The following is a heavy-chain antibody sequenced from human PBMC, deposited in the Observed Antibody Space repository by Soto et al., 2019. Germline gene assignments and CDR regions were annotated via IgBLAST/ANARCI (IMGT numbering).Heavy chain of an antibody. Sequence: QLQLQESGPGLVKPSETLSLTCTVSGGSINSSSYYWGWIRQPPGKGLEWIGSIYYSGSTYYSPSLESRVTISVDTSKNQFSLKLSSVTAADTAVYYCARHITYSTPWPFDYWGQGTQVTVSS. D-gene: IGHD6-13*01. V-gene: IGHV4-39*01. CDR1: GGSINSSSYY. CDR3: ARHITYSTPWPFDY. CDR2: IYYSGST. J-gene: IGHJ4*02.